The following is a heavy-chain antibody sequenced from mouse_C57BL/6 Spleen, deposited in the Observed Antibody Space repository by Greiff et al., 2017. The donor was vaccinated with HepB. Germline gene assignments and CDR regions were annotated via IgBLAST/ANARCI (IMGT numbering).Heavy chain of an antibody. J-gene: IGHJ2*01. V-gene: IGHV1-18*01. D-gene: IGHD2-4*01. CDR1: GYTFTDYN. Sequence: EVKLQESGPELVKPGASVKIPCKASGYTFTDYNMDWVKQSHGKSLEWIGDINPNNGGTIYNQKFKGKATLTVDKSSSTAYMELRSLTSEYTAVYYCARRIYYDYGGLYYFDYWGQGTTLTVSS. CDR3: ARRIYYDYGGLYYFDY. CDR2: INPNNGGT.